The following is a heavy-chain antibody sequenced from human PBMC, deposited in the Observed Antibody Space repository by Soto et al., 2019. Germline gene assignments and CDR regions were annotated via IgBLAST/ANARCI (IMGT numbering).Heavy chain of an antibody. CDR3: ARDRGGYAFDI. CDR1: GFTFSSYA. Sequence: EVQLVESGGGLVQPGGSLRLSCAASGFTFSSYAMHWVRQAPGKGLEYVSAISSNGGSTYYANSVKGRFTISRDNSKNTLYLQMGSLRAEAMAVYYCARDRGGYAFDIWGQGTMVTVSS. V-gene: IGHV3-64*01. CDR2: ISSNGGST. J-gene: IGHJ3*02. D-gene: IGHD3-16*01.